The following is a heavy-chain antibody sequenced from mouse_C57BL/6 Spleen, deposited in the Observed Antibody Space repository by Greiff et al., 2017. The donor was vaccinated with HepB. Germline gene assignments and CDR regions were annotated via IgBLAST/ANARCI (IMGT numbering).Heavy chain of an antibody. Sequence: QVQLQQPGAELVKPGASVKMSCKASGYTFTSYWITWVKQRPGQGLEWIGDIYPGSGSTNYNEKFKSKATLTVDTSSSTAYMQLSRLTSEDSAVYYCARKEYDGYYSYAMDYWGQGTSVTVSS. D-gene: IGHD2-3*01. CDR2: IYPGSGST. J-gene: IGHJ4*01. CDR3: ARKEYDGYYSYAMDY. CDR1: GYTFTSYW. V-gene: IGHV1-55*01.